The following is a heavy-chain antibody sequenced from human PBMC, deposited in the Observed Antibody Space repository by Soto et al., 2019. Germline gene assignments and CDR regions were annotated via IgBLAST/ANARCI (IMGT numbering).Heavy chain of an antibody. V-gene: IGHV1-18*01. D-gene: IGHD6-19*01. CDR1: GYTFTNYD. J-gene: IGHJ4*02. CDR2: ISAYNGNT. Sequence: QVQLVQSGAEVKKPGASVKVSCKTSGYTFTNYDISWVRQAPGQGLEWMGWISAYNGNTNYAQKFQGRVTMTTDTATSTAYMELTSLRSDDTAVYYCARTYTSGRYNFDYWGQGTLVTVSS. CDR3: ARTYTSGRYNFDY.